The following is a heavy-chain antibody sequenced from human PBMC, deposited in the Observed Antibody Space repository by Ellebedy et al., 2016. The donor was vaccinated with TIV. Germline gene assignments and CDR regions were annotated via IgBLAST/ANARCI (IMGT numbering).Heavy chain of an antibody. CDR2: IYPSGST. Sequence: MPGGSLRLSCTVSGGSISNYYWNWIRQPAGKGLEWIGRIYPSGSTNYNPSLKSRVTMSVDTSKNQFSLKLTSVNAADTAIYFCARCYDSNQPMDVWGQGTTVTVSS. CDR1: GGSISNYY. J-gene: IGHJ6*02. CDR3: ARCYDSNQPMDV. D-gene: IGHD2-2*01. V-gene: IGHV4-4*07.